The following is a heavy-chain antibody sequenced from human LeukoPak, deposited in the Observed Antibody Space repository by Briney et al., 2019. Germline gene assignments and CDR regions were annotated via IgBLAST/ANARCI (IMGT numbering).Heavy chain of an antibody. D-gene: IGHD5-18*01. V-gene: IGHV3-48*02. CDR3: ARMIDYNYGYAFDY. CDR1: GFTFSADS. CDR2: IISNGSNI. Sequence: GGSLRLSCAASGFTFSADSMNWVRQAPGKGLEWVSYIISNGSNINYAHSVKGRFTISRDSAKTSLYLQMNSLRDGDTAVYYCARMIDYNYGYAFDYWGQGTLVTVSS. J-gene: IGHJ4*02.